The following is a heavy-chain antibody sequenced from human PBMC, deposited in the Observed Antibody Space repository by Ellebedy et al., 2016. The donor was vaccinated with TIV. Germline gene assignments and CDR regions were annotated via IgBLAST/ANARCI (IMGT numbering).Heavy chain of an antibody. Sequence: SETLSLTCSVSGDSISSFYWSWIRQPPGKGLEWIGYIYYSGSTNYNPSLKSRVTISVDKSKNQFSLKLSSVTAADTAVYYCARSVLLWFGELKGYYFDYWGQGTLVTVSS. J-gene: IGHJ4*02. CDR3: ARSVLLWFGELKGYYFDY. CDR2: IYYSGST. V-gene: IGHV4-59*12. CDR1: GDSISSFY. D-gene: IGHD3-10*01.